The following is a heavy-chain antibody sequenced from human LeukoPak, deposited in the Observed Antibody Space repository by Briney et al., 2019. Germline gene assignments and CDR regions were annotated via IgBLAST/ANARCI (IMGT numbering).Heavy chain of an antibody. J-gene: IGHJ5*02. Sequence: PGGSLKLSCAASGFTFSDSAIHWVRQASGKGLEWVGRIRGKGFSDPPAYAASVKDRFTISRDDSESTAYLQMNSLKAEDTAAYYCTVPQSGGNWFDPWGPGTQVTVSS. D-gene: IGHD3-16*01. CDR1: GFTFSDSA. CDR2: IRGKGFSDPP. V-gene: IGHV3-73*01. CDR3: TVPQSGGNWFDP.